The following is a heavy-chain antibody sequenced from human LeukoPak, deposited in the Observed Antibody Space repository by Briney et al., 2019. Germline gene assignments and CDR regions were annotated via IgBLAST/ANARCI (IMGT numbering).Heavy chain of an antibody. V-gene: IGHV1-69*05. CDR1: GGTFSSYA. J-gene: IGHJ6*03. CDR3: ASHGYTGDYYYYYYMDV. CDR2: IIPIFGTA. Sequence: ASVKVSCKASGGTFSSYAISWVRQAPGQGLEWMGGIIPIFGTANYAQKFQGRVTITTDESTSTAYMELSSLRSEDTAVYYCASHGYTGDYYYYYYMDVWGKGTTVTVSS. D-gene: IGHD5-24*01.